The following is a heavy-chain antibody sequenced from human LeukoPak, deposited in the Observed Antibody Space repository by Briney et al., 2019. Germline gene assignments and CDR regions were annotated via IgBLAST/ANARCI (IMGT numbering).Heavy chain of an antibody. CDR1: GGSISSGGYY. CDR2: IYYSGST. Sequence: SETLSLTCTVSGGSISSGGYYWSWIRQHPGKGLEWIGYIYYSGSTYYNPSLKSRVTISVDTSKNQFSLKLSSVTAADTAVYYCARVGIRAAAQANFDYWGQGALVTVSS. CDR3: ARVGIRAAAQANFDY. V-gene: IGHV4-31*03. J-gene: IGHJ4*02. D-gene: IGHD6-13*01.